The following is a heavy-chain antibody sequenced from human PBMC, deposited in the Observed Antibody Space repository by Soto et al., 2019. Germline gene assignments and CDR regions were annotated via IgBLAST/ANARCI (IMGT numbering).Heavy chain of an antibody. D-gene: IGHD1-26*01. V-gene: IGHV4-30-4*01. CDR1: GGSISSGNFY. CDR2: IYFSGST. Sequence: VQLQESGPGLVRPSETLSLTCTVSGGSISSGNFYWSWIRLPPGKGLEWMGCIYFSGSTSYSPSPKSRLTISLNTSNNQFSLKLTSVTAAETAVYYCAHDSHGGNTYFDLWGQGALVTVSS. CDR3: AHDSHGGNTYFDL. J-gene: IGHJ4*02.